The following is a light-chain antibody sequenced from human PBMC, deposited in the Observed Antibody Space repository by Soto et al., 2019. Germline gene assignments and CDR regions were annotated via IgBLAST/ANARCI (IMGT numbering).Light chain of an antibody. CDR3: QQYNNWPLT. V-gene: IGKV3-20*01. Sequence: EILLTQSPGTLSLSPGERATLSCGASQSVNSNYLAWYQQKRGQAPRLLIYGASSRATGIPDRFSGSGSETEFTLTISSLQSEDFEVYYCQQYNNWPLTFGQGTKVDIK. CDR2: GAS. CDR1: QSVNSNY. J-gene: IGKJ1*01.